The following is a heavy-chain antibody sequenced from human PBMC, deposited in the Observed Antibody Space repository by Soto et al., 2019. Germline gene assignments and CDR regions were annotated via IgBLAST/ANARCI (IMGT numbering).Heavy chain of an antibody. V-gene: IGHV3-30-3*01. Sequence: LRLSCAASGFTFSRYAIHWVRQAPGKGLEWVAVMSYDGTNKDYADSVKGRFTISRDNSKNTMYLQMNSLRGEDTAVYYCARVDNSGGYYRRYFDYWGQGTLVTV. CDR2: MSYDGTNK. CDR1: GFTFSRYA. D-gene: IGHD1-26*01. J-gene: IGHJ4*02. CDR3: ARVDNSGGYYRRYFDY.